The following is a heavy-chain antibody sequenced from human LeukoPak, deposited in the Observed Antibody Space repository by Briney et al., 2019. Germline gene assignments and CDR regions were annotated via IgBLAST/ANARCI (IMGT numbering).Heavy chain of an antibody. CDR3: ARRIFRGNDYFDY. V-gene: IGHV4-59*08. CDR2: IYYSGST. Sequence: SETLSLTCAVHGGSFSGYYWSWIRQPPGKGLEWIGYIYYSGSTNYNPSLKSRVTISLDTSKNQFSLKLSSVTAADTAVYYCARRIFRGNDYFDYWGQGTLVTVSS. J-gene: IGHJ4*02. D-gene: IGHD2/OR15-2a*01. CDR1: GGSFSGYY.